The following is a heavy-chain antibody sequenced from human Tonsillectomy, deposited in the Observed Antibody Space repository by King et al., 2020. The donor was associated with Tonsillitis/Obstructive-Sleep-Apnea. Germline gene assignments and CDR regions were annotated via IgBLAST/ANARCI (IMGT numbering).Heavy chain of an antibody. D-gene: IGHD2-2*02. CDR3: ARAPPVPAAIRSLAFDS. V-gene: IGHV4-59*01. J-gene: IGHJ3*02. CDR2: IYYSGST. Sequence: QLQESGPGLVKPSETLSLTCTVSGGSISSYYWSWIRQPPGKGLEWIGDIYYSGSTNYNPSLKSRVTISVDTSKNQFSLKLSSVTAADTAVYYCARAPPVPAAIRSLAFDSWGQGTMVTVSS. CDR1: GGSISSYY.